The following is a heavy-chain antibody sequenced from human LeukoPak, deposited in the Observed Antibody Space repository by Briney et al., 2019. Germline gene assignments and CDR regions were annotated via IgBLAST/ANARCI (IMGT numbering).Heavy chain of an antibody. Sequence: ASGSVSYTLSEYTLTQLSMQWGRQAPGKGGGGRVGYDPEDGETIYAQKLQGRVTTPEDTYTATAYMELSSLRSEDTAVYYCATWPLTVTTDYWGQGTLVTVSS. CDR1: EYTLTQLS. J-gene: IGHJ4*02. CDR3: ATWPLTVTTDY. CDR2: YDPEDGET. D-gene: IGHD4-17*01. V-gene: IGHV1-24*01.